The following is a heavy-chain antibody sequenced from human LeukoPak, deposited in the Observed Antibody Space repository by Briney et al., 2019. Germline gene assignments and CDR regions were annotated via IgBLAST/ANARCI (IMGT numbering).Heavy chain of an antibody. CDR2: ISYDGSNK. CDR1: GFTFSSYA. Sequence: GGSLRLSCAASGFTFSSYAMHWVRQAPGKGLEWVAVISYDGSNKYYADSVKGRFTISRDNSKNTLYLQMNSLRAEDTAVYYCARSPYGSGSYYNDYWGQGTLVTVSS. D-gene: IGHD3-10*01. V-gene: IGHV3-30*04. J-gene: IGHJ4*02. CDR3: ARSPYGSGSYYNDY.